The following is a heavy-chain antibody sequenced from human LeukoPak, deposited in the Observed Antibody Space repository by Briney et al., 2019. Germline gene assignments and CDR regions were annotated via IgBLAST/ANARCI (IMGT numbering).Heavy chain of an antibody. CDR3: ATAPRYYYDSSGSHY. CDR2: MNPNSGNT. Sequence: ASVKVSCKASGYTFTSYDINWVRQATGQGLEWMGWMNPNSGNTGYAQKLQGRVTMTEDTSTDTAYMELSSLRSEDTAVYYCATAPRYYYDSSGSHYWGQGTLVTVSS. J-gene: IGHJ4*02. CDR1: GYTFTSYD. V-gene: IGHV1-8*02. D-gene: IGHD3-22*01.